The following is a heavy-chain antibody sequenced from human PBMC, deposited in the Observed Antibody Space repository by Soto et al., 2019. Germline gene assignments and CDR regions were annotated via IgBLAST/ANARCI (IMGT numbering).Heavy chain of an antibody. D-gene: IGHD1-26*01. CDR1: GFTFTDYY. V-gene: IGHV3-11*05. J-gene: IGHJ4*02. Sequence: QVQLVESGGGLVRPGGSLRLSCAASGFTFTDYYMGWIRQAPGKGLECVSYISGSSSDTNYADSVKGRFTISRDNAKNSLYLHMNSLRAEDTAVYYCARARGSYSFDYWGQGTLLTVSS. CDR3: ARARGSYSFDY. CDR2: ISGSSSDT.